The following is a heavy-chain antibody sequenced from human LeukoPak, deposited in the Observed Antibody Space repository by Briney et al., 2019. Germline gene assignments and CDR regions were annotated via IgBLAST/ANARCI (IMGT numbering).Heavy chain of an antibody. CDR3: ARHTGLVVVAAIAYYFDY. D-gene: IGHD2-15*01. J-gene: IGHJ4*02. CDR2: IYYSGST. Sequence: SETLSLTCTVSGGSISSSSYYWGWIRQPPGKGLEWIGRIYYSGSTYYNPSLKSRVTISVDTSKNQFSLKLSSVTAADTAVYYCARHTGLVVVAAIAYYFDYWGQGTLVTVSS. CDR1: GGSISSSSYY. V-gene: IGHV4-39*01.